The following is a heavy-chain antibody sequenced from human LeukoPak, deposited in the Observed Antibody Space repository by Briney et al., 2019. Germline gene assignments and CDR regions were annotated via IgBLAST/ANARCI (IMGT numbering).Heavy chain of an antibody. CDR2: IKSKTDGGTT. CDR1: GFTFSNAW. D-gene: IGHD1-26*01. Sequence: PGGSLRLSCAASGFTFSNAWMSWVRQAPGKGLEWGGRIKSKTDGGTTDYAAPVKGRFTISRDDSKNTLYLQINSLKTEDTAVHYCTTDPPRNSGILTIPFAYWGEGTLLTLSS. J-gene: IGHJ4*02. V-gene: IGHV3-15*01. CDR3: TTDPPRNSGILTIPFAY.